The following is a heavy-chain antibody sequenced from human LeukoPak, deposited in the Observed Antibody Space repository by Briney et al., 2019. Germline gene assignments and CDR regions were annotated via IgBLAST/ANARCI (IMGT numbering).Heavy chain of an antibody. D-gene: IGHD3-9*01. CDR2: IYYSGST. CDR1: GGSISSYY. J-gene: IGHJ3*02. CDR3: ARVLRYFDWQDAFDI. Sequence: SETLSLTCAVYGGSISSYYWSWIRQPPGKGLEWIGYIYYSGSTNYNPSLKSRVTISVDTSKNQFSLKLSSVTAADTAVYYCARVLRYFDWQDAFDIWGQGTMVTVSS. V-gene: IGHV4-59*08.